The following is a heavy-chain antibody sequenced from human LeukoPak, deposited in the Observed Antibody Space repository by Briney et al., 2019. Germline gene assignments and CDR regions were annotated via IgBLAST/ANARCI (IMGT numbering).Heavy chain of an antibody. CDR1: GFTFDDYA. D-gene: IGHD6-19*01. V-gene: IGHV3-9*01. CDR2: ISWNSGSI. CDR3: AKDSRIGWGSSIAVAGTSPAYFDY. J-gene: IGHJ4*02. Sequence: GGSLRPSCAASGFTFDDYAMHWVRQAPGKGLEWVSGISWNSGSIGYADSVKGRFTISRDNAKNSLYLQMNSLRAEDTALYYCAKDSRIGWGSSIAVAGTSPAYFDYWGQGTLVTVSS.